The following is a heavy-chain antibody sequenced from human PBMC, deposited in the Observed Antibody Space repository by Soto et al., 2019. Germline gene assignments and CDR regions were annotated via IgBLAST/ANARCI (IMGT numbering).Heavy chain of an antibody. J-gene: IGHJ5*02. V-gene: IGHV4-4*07. CDR3: VRDGTKTLRDWFDP. CDR2: IYATGTT. Sequence: PSETLSLTCTVSGASISGDYWSWIRKSAGKGLEWIGRIYATGTTDYNPSLKSRVMMSVDTSKKQFSLRLRSVTAADTAVYYCVRDGTKTLRDWFDPWGQGISVTVSS. D-gene: IGHD1-1*01. CDR1: GASISGDY.